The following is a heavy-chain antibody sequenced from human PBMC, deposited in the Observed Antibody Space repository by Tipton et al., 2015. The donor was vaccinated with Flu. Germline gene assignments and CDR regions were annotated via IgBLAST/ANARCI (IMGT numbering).Heavy chain of an antibody. D-gene: IGHD6-19*01. CDR3: ARDTSSGRGHY. V-gene: IGHV4-61*02. Sequence: TLSLTCTVSGGSISSGSYYWSWIRQPAGKGLEWIGRIYTSGSTNYNPSLKSRVTISVDTSKNQFSLKLSSVTAAGTAVYYCARDTSSGRGHYWGQGTLVTVSS. J-gene: IGHJ4*02. CDR2: IYTSGST. CDR1: GGSISSGSYY.